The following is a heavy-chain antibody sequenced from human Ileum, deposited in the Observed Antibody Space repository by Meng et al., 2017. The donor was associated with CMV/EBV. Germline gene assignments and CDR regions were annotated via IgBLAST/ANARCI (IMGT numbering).Heavy chain of an antibody. J-gene: IGHJ5*02. CDR1: GGSISSGGFY. CDR2: IYYSGST. CDR3: ARTNYGDYNWFDP. V-gene: IGHV4-31*03. D-gene: IGHD4-17*01. Sequence: QVRLQESGPVLVKPSQTLSLTCTVSGGSISSGGFYWSWIRQHPGKGLEWIGYIYYSGSTYYNPSLRSRVAISIDTSKNQFSLKLTSVTAADTAVYFCARTNYGDYNWFDPWGQGTLVTVSS.